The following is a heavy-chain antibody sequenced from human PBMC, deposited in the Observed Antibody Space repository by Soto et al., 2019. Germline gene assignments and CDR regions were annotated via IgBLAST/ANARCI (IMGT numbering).Heavy chain of an antibody. CDR3: ARVSRTTERY. CDR2: IDSNGSPI. V-gene: IGHV3-48*01. D-gene: IGHD1-1*01. CDR1: GFTLSSYN. J-gene: IGHJ4*02. Sequence: EVPLVESGGDLVQPGGSLRLSCAASGFTLSSYNMNWVRQAPGKGLAWVAYIDSNGSPIYYADSVKGRFTISRDNAQNALYLQMNSLRVEDTAVYYCARVSRTTERYWGPGTLVTVSS.